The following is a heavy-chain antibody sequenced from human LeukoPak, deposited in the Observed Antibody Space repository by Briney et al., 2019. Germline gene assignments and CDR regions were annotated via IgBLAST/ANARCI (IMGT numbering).Heavy chain of an antibody. CDR3: ARGRMGIFGVVPLVY. J-gene: IGHJ4*02. D-gene: IGHD3-3*01. CDR2: INHSGST. Sequence: SETLSLTCAAYGGSFSGYYWSWIRQPPGKGLEWIGEINHSGSTNYNPSLKSRVTISVDTSKNQFSLKLSSVTAADTAVYYCARGRMGIFGVVPLVYWGQGTLVTVSS. CDR1: GGSFSGYY. V-gene: IGHV4-34*01.